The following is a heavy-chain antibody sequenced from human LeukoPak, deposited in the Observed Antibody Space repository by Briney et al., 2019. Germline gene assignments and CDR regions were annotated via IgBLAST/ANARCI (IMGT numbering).Heavy chain of an antibody. CDR1: GFTFSSYS. Sequence: GGSLRLSCAASGFTFSSYSINWVRQAPGKGLEWVSSISSSSSYIYYADSVKGRFTISRDNAKKSLYLQMNSLRAEDPPLYYCAKIFYDSSCYGYWGQGTLVTVSS. J-gene: IGHJ4*02. V-gene: IGHV3-21*01. D-gene: IGHD3-22*01. CDR2: ISSSSSYI. CDR3: AKIFYDSSCYGY.